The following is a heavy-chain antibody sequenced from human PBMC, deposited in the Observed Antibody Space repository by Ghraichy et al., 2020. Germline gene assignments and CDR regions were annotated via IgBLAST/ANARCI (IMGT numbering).Heavy chain of an antibody. V-gene: IGHV4-61*02. CDR2: IYSDGSGST. Sequence: SETLSLTCTVSGGSINSGRYFWLWIRQPAGKGLEWIGRIYSDGSGSTDYNPSLKSRVTISLDTSKNQFSLRLTSVTAADTAVYYCAKNVPGTSSWSWGQGTLVTVSS. J-gene: IGHJ5*02. CDR1: GGSINSGRYF. CDR3: AKNVPGTSSWS. D-gene: IGHD6-6*01.